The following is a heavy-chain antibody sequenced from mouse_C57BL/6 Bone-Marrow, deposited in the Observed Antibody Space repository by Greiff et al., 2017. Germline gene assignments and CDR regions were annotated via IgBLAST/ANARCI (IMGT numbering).Heavy chain of an antibody. V-gene: IGHV2-5*01. Sequence: QVQLQQSGPGLVQPSQSLSITCTVSGFSLPSYGVHWVRQSPGKGLEWLGVIWRGGSTDYNAAFMSRLGITKDNSKSQVFFKMNRLQADDTAIYYGAKNWRNRYWYFDVWGTGTTVTVSA. CDR3: AKNWRNRYWYFDV. J-gene: IGHJ1*03. CDR1: GFSLPSYG. CDR2: IWRGGST.